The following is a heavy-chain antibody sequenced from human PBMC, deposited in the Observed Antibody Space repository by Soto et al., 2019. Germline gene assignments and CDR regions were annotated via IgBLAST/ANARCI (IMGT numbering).Heavy chain of an antibody. CDR2: ISAYNGNT. D-gene: IGHD3-9*01. CDR1: GYTFTSYG. V-gene: IGHV1-18*04. CDR3: ARALDPYYYYYGMDV. Sequence: ASVKVSCKASGYTFTSYGISWVRQAPGQGLEWMGWISAYNGNTNYAQKLQGRVTMTTDTSTSTAYMELRSLRSDGTAVYYCARALDPYYYYYGMDVWGQGTTVTVSS. J-gene: IGHJ6*02.